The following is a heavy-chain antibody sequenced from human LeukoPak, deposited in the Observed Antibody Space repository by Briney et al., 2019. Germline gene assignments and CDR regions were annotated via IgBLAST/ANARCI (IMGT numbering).Heavy chain of an antibody. D-gene: IGHD3-22*01. J-gene: IGHJ3*02. Sequence: RPGGSLRRSCAASGFTFSSYARSWVRQAPGKGLEWVSGINWNGGSTGYADSVKGRFTISRDNAKNSLYLQMNSLRAEDTALYYCASNYYDSSGYYYGPGDDAFDIWGQGTMVTVSS. V-gene: IGHV3-20*04. CDR2: INWNGGST. CDR3: ASNYYDSSGYYYGPGDDAFDI. CDR1: GFTFSSYA.